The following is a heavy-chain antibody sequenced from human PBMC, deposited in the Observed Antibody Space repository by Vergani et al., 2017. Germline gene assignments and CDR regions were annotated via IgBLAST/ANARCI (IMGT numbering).Heavy chain of an antibody. CDR3: VRGGLAKIYNWCDP. CDR1: GFNFQIYW. V-gene: IGHV3-7*01. D-gene: IGHD5-24*01. Sequence: EVLLVESGGDLVQPGGSLRLSCEASGFNFQIYWMGWVRQTAEKGLEWVANIKQDGSEDYYVDSVKGRFTITRDNAKKFIYLQMNSLRADDTAVYYCVRGGLAKIYNWCDPWGQGTRVTVSS. CDR2: IKQDGSED. J-gene: IGHJ5*01.